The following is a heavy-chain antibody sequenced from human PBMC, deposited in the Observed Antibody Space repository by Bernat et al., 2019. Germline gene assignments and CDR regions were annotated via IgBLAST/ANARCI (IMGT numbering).Heavy chain of an antibody. V-gene: IGHV2-5*02. J-gene: IGHJ3*02. CDR1: GFSLSTSGVG. D-gene: IGHD6-13*01. Sequence: QITLKESGPTLVKPTQTLTLTCTFSGFSLSTSGVGVGWIRQPPGKALEWLALIYWDDDKRYSPSLKSRLTITKDTSKNQVVLTMTNMDPVDTATYYCAHYVEAGTGVDAFDIWGQGTMVTVSS. CDR3: AHYVEAGTGVDAFDI. CDR2: IYWDDDK.